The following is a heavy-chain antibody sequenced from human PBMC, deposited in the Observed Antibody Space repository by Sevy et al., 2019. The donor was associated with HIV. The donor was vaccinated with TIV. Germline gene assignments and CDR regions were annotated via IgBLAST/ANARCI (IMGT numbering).Heavy chain of an antibody. J-gene: IGHJ4*02. V-gene: IGHV3-73*01. CDR1: GFTFSGSA. CDR2: IRSKANSYAT. Sequence: GGSLRLSCAASGFTFSGSAMHWVHQASGKGLEWVGRIRSKANSYATAYAASVKGRFTISRDDSKNTAYLQMNSLKTEDTAVYYCTRLSLEGGRDYWGQGTLVTVSS. CDR3: TRLSLEGGRDY. D-gene: IGHD1-26*01.